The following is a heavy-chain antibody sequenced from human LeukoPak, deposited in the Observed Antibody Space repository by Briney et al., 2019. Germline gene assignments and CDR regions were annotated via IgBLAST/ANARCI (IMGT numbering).Heavy chain of an antibody. CDR2: IIPIFGTA. V-gene: IGHV1-69*13. Sequence: SVKVSCKASGGTFSSYAISWVRQAPGQGLEWMGGIIPIFGTANYAQKFQGRVTITADESTSTAYMELSSLRSEDTAVYYCARDAREGGRTIFGVVIPYFDYWGQGTLVTVSS. CDR1: GGTFSSYA. CDR3: ARDAREGGRTIFGVVIPYFDY. J-gene: IGHJ4*02. D-gene: IGHD3-3*01.